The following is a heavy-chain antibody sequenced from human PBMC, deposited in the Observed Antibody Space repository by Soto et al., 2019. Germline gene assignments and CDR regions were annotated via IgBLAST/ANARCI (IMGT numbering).Heavy chain of an antibody. CDR1: GYTFTSYA. CDR2: INAGNGNT. D-gene: IGHD2-15*01. CDR3: ARGSRKYCSGGSCYGSHYYYYMDV. V-gene: IGHV1-3*01. Sequence: GASVKVSCKASGYTFTSYAMHWVRQAPGQRLEWMGWINAGNGNTKYSQKFQGRVTITRDTSASTAYMELSSLRSEDTAVYYCARGSRKYCSGGSCYGSHYYYYMDVWGKGTTVTVSS. J-gene: IGHJ6*03.